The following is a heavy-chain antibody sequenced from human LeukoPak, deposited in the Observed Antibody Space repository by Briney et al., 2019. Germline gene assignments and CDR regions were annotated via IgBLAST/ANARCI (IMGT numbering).Heavy chain of an antibody. J-gene: IGHJ4*02. CDR2: ISSSGSTI. CDR3: ARDPITYYDFWSGYPRKGFDY. CDR1: GFTFSDYY. V-gene: IGHV3-11*04. Sequence: GGSLRLSCAASGFTFSDYYMCWIRQAPGKGLEWVSYISSSGSTIYYADSVKGRFTISRDNAKNSLYLQMNSLRAEDTAVYYCARDPITYYDFWSGYPRKGFDYWGQGTLVTVSS. D-gene: IGHD3-3*01.